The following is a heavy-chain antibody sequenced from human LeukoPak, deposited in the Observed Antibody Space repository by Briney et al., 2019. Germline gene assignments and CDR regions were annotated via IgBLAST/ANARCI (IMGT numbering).Heavy chain of an antibody. CDR3: ASSNCSSTSCYFKYYYYYYMDV. D-gene: IGHD2-2*01. Sequence: SETLSLTCAVYGGSFSGYYWSWIRQPPGKGLEWIGEINHSGSTNYNPSLKSRVTISVDTSKNQFSLKLSSVTAADTAVYYCASSNCSSTSCYFKYYYYYYMDVWGKGTTVTVSS. V-gene: IGHV4-34*01. CDR1: GGSFSGYY. CDR2: INHSGST. J-gene: IGHJ6*03.